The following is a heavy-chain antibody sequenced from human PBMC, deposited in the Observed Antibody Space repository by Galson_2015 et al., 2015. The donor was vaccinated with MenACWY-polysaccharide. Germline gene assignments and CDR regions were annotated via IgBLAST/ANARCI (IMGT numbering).Heavy chain of an antibody. D-gene: IGHD3-10*01. J-gene: IGHJ4*02. Sequence: SLRLACAASGFTFSTYWMSWVRQAPGKGLEWVANIKQDGSEKYYVDSVKGRFTISRDNAKNSLYLRMNSLRAEDTAMYYCASQTWTGYFDYWGQGTLVTVSS. CDR2: IKQDGSEK. CDR1: GFTFSTYW. V-gene: IGHV3-7*03. CDR3: ASQTWTGYFDY.